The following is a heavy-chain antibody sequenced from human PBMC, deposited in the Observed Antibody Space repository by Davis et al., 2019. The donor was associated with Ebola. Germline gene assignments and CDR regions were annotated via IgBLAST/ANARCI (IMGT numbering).Heavy chain of an antibody. D-gene: IGHD3-10*01. CDR3: ARDRWFKEMRGMDV. CDR1: GFSFSTYS. V-gene: IGHV3-21*01. Sequence: PGGSLRLSCAASGFSFSTYSMNWVRQAPGKGLEWVSCISTSSSFKYYADSVKGRFTISRDNAKNSLYLQMNSLRAEDTAVYYCARDRWFKEMRGMDVWGQGTTVTVSS. CDR2: ISTSSSFK. J-gene: IGHJ6*02.